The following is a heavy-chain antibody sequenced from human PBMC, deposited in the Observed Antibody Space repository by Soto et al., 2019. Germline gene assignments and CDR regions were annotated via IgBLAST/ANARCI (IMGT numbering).Heavy chain of an antibody. CDR1: GCTFSSYE. D-gene: IGHD3-22*01. Sequence: GGSLRLSCAASGCTFSSYERNWVRQAPGKGLEWVAYISSSGSTIYYADSGKGRFTIPRDNAKNSMYLQMNSLRAEDTAGYDCATVAAKYYDSSGDDVPDDDAIDVWGQGTTVTVSS. CDR3: ATVAAKYYDSSGDDVPDDDAIDV. J-gene: IGHJ6*02. CDR2: ISSSGSTI. V-gene: IGHV3-48*03.